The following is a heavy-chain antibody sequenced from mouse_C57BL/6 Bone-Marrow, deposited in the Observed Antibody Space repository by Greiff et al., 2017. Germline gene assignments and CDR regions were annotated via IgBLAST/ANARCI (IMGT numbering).Heavy chain of an antibody. J-gene: IGHJ2*01. V-gene: IGHV1-81*01. CDR3: ARGNFDY. CDR2: IYPRSGNT. Sequence: QVQLQQPGAELVKPGASVKMSCKASGYTFTSYWITWVKQRTGQGLEWIGEIYPRSGNTYYNEKFKGKATLTADKSSSTAYMELRSLTSEDSAVYFCARGNFDYWGQGTTLTVSS. CDR1: GYTFTSYW.